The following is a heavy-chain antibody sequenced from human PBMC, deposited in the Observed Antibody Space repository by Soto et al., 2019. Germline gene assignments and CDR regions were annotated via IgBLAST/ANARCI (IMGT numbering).Heavy chain of an antibody. CDR3: ARDRIGELLIPYFDY. V-gene: IGHV3-48*01. CDR1: GFTFSSYS. CDR2: ISSSSSTI. Sequence: EVQLVESGGGLVQPGGSLRLSCAASGFTFSSYSMNWVRQAPGKGLEWVSYISSSSSTIYYADSVKGRFTISRDNAKNSLYLQMNSLRAEDTAVYYCARDRIGELLIPYFDYWGQGTLVTVSS. D-gene: IGHD3-10*01. J-gene: IGHJ4*02.